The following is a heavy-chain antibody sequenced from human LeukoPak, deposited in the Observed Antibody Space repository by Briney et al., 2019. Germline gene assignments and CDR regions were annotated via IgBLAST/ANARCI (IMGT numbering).Heavy chain of an antibody. CDR3: AKRDTAMAPGGH. J-gene: IGHJ4*02. D-gene: IGHD5-18*01. Sequence: GGSLRLSCAASGFTFISYGMHWVRQAPGKGLEWVAVISYDGSNKYYADSVKGRFTISRDNSKNTLYLQMNSLRAEDTAVYYCAKRDTAMAPGGHWGQGTLITVSS. CDR2: ISYDGSNK. V-gene: IGHV3-30*18. CDR1: GFTFISYG.